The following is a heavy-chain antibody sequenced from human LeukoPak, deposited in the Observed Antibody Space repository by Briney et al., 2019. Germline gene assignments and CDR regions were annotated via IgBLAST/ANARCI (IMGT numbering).Heavy chain of an antibody. CDR3: ARDRASTYFDY. CDR1: GFTFRNFG. J-gene: IGHJ4*02. V-gene: IGHV3-33*01. CDR2: IWYDGSNK. Sequence: GGSLRLSCAASGFTFRNFGMHWVRQAPGKGLEWVAFIWYDGSNKYYADSVKGRFTISRDSSKNTVSLQMNTLRAEDTAVYYYARDRASTYFDYWGQGTLVTVSS.